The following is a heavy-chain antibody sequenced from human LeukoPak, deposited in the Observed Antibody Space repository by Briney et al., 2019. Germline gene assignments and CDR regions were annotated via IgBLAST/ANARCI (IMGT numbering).Heavy chain of an antibody. CDR1: GFTFSSYG. CDR3: AKDDYCSSTSCYGHYYYYYYMDV. CDR2: IRYDGSNK. Sequence: SGGSLRLSCAASGFTFSSYGMHWVRQAPGKRLEWVGFIRYDGSNKYYADSVKGRFTIYRDNSKNTLYLQMNSLRAEDTAVYYCAKDDYCSSTSCYGHYYYYYYMDVWGKGTTVTISS. D-gene: IGHD2-2*01. J-gene: IGHJ6*03. V-gene: IGHV3-30*02.